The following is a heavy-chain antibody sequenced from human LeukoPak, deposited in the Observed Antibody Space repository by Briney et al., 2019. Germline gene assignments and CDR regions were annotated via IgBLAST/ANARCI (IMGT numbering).Heavy chain of an antibody. Sequence: PSETLSLTCTVSGGSMSSYYWSWIRQPPGKGLEWIGCIYYSGSTNYNPSLKSRVTISVDTSKNQFSLKLTSVTAADTAVYYCARDSSGYYRIDYWGQGTLVTVSS. CDR2: IYYSGST. J-gene: IGHJ4*02. CDR3: ARDSSGYYRIDY. D-gene: IGHD3-22*01. CDR1: GGSMSSYY. V-gene: IGHV4-59*08.